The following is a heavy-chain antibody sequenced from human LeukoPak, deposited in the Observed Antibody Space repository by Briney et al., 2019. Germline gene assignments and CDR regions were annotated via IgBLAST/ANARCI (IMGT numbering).Heavy chain of an antibody. Sequence: PSETLSLTCSVFGGSITNYYWSWFRQPPGPGLKGIGYMFYTGTSNHNPSLRSRVTMSVDTSQHQFSLTLSSVTSADTAVYYCARELGRHNSGWYGWFDPWGQGTLVTVSS. CDR3: ARELGRHNSGWYGWFDP. J-gene: IGHJ5*02. D-gene: IGHD6-19*01. CDR2: MFYTGTS. CDR1: GGSITNYY. V-gene: IGHV4-59*01.